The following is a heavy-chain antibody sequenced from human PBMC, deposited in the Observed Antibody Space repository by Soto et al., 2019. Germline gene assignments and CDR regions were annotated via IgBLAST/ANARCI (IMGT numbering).Heavy chain of an antibody. D-gene: IGHD2-2*02. Sequence: GESLKISCKGSGYSFTSYWIGWVRQMPGKGLEWMGIIYPGDSDTRYSPSFQGQVTISADKSISTAYLQWSSLKASDTAMYYCARLSGCSSTSCYTHMDVWGQGTTVTVSS. CDR2: IYPGDSDT. CDR1: GYSFTSYW. V-gene: IGHV5-51*01. J-gene: IGHJ6*02. CDR3: ARLSGCSSTSCYTHMDV.